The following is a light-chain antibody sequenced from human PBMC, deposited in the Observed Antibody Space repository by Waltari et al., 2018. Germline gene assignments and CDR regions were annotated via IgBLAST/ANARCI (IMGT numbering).Light chain of an antibody. J-gene: IGLJ1*01. Sequence: QSALTQPASVSGSPGQSITISCTGTRSDVGCYNLVSWYQPHPGKAPKLMIYEGSKRPSGVSNRFSGSKSGNTASLTISGLQAEDEADYYCCSYAGSSTPYVFGTGTKVTVL. CDR2: EGS. V-gene: IGLV2-23*01. CDR3: CSYAGSSTPYV. CDR1: RSDVGCYNL.